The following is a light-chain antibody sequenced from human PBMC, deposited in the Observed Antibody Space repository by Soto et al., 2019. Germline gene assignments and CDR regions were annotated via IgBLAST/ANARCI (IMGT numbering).Light chain of an antibody. CDR1: QSLLYSSNNKNY. J-gene: IGKJ2*01. CDR3: QQYYGIPYT. Sequence: DIVMTQSPDSLAVSLGERATINCKSSQSLLYSSNNKNYLVWYQQKPGQPPKLLIYWASTRESGVPDRFSGSGSGTDFTLTIISLQAEDVAVYFCQQYYGIPYTFGQGTKLEIK. CDR2: WAS. V-gene: IGKV4-1*01.